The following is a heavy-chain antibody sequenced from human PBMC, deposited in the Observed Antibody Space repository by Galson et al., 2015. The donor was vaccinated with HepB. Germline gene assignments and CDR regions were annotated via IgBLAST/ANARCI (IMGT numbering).Heavy chain of an antibody. V-gene: IGHV3-48*02. CDR2: ISSSSSTI. CDR1: GFTFSSYS. CDR3: ARDLVPEYSGYDLSHIDYYYYGMDV. Sequence: SLRLSCAASGFTFSSYSMNWVRQAPGKGLEWVPYISSSSSTIYYADSVKGRFTISRDNAKNSLYLQMNSLRDEDTAVYYCARDLVPEYSGYDLSHIDYYYYGMDVWGQGTTVTVSS. D-gene: IGHD5-12*01. J-gene: IGHJ6*02.